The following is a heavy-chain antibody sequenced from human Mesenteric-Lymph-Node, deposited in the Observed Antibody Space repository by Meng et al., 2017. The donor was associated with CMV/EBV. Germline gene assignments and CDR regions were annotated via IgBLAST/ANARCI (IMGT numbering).Heavy chain of an antibody. V-gene: IGHV4-59*01. D-gene: IGHD5-18*01. CDR2: IYYTGPT. CDR1: GASIRSSY. Sequence: SETLSLTCTVSGASIRSSYWSWFRQPPGKGLEWIGYIYYTGPTSYSPSLKSRVTLSLDTSKNQFSLELNSVTAADTAVYFCARGYSYALNWGQGTLVTVSS. J-gene: IGHJ4*02. CDR3: ARGYSYALN.